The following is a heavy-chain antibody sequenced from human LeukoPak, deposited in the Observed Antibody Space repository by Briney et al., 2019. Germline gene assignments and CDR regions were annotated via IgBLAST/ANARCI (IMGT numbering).Heavy chain of an antibody. V-gene: IGHV3-30-3*01. J-gene: IGHJ4*02. D-gene: IGHD3-9*01. CDR1: GFTFSSYA. Sequence: GGSLRLSCAASGFTFSSYAMHWVRQAPGKELEWVAVISYDGSNKYYADSVKGRFTISRDNSKNTLYLQMNSLRAEDTAVYYCARGPPYYDILIYFDYWGQGTLVTVSS. CDR3: ARGPPYYDILIYFDY. CDR2: ISYDGSNK.